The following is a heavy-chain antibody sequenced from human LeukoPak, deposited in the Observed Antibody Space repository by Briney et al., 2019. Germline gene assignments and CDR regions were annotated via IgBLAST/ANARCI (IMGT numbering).Heavy chain of an antibody. V-gene: IGHV4-39*07. D-gene: IGHD4/OR15-4a*01. J-gene: IGHJ4*02. CDR3: AREAVKGTM. CDR2: IYYSGST. Sequence: SETLSLTCTVSGGSISMSSYYWGWIRQPPGKGLEWIGSIYYSGSTYYNPSLKSRVTISVDTSKNQFSLKLSSVTAEDTAVYYCAREAVKGTMWGQGTLVTVSS. CDR1: GGSISMSSYY.